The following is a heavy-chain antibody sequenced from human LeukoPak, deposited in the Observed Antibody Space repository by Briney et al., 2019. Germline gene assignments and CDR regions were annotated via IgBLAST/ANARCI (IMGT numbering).Heavy chain of an antibody. V-gene: IGHV3-23*01. Sequence: GGSLRLSCAASGFTFSSYAMSWVRQAPGKGLEWVSSISGGGGVTYYADSVKGRFTISRDNSKNTVYLQMNSLRAEDTAVYYCARDLSAAYCGGDCSYFDYWGQGTLVTVSS. CDR1: GFTFSSYA. J-gene: IGHJ4*02. D-gene: IGHD2-21*02. CDR2: ISGGGGVT. CDR3: ARDLSAAYCGGDCSYFDY.